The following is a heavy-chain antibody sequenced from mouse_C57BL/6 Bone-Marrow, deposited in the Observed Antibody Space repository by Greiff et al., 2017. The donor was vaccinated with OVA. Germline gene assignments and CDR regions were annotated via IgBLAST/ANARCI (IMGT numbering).Heavy chain of an antibody. V-gene: IGHV1-69*01. Sequence: QVQLQQPGAELVMPGASVKLSCKASGYTFTSYWMHWVKQRPGQGLEWIGEIDPSDSYTNYNQKFKGKSTLTVDKSSSTAYVQLSSLTSEDSAVYYCAREREYYFDYWGQGTTLTVTA. J-gene: IGHJ2*01. CDR3: AREREYYFDY. CDR1: GYTFTSYW. CDR2: IDPSDSYT.